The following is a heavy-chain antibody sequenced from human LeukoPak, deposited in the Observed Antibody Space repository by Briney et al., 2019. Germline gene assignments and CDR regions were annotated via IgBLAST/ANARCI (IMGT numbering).Heavy chain of an antibody. D-gene: IGHD3-10*01. V-gene: IGHV4-39*02. CDR3: ATHDEGSYFET. Sequence: PSETLSLTCTVSGGSVRSSRPYWGWIRQSPGKGLEWIGSVYYVGNAYYRPSLLSRATISIDTSKTHTSLRLTSVTATDTGIYYCATHDEGSYFETWGQGALVTVSS. CDR1: GGSVRSSRPY. J-gene: IGHJ5*02. CDR2: VYYVGNA.